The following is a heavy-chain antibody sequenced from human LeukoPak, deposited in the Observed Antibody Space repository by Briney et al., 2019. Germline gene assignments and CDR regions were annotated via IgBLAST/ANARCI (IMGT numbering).Heavy chain of an antibody. D-gene: IGHD5-12*01. CDR1: GFTLSSYE. CDR3: ASFSGYKGP. Sequence: GGSLRLSCVASGFTLSSYEMNWARQAPGKGLEWVSYISSSGSVIYYADSVKGRFTISRDNAKNSLYLQMNSLRAEDTAVYYCASFSGYKGPWGQGTLVTVSS. J-gene: IGHJ5*02. V-gene: IGHV3-48*03. CDR2: ISSSGSVI.